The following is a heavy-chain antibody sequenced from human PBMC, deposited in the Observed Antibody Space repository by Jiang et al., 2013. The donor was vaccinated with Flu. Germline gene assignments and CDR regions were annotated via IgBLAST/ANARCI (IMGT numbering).Heavy chain of an antibody. CDR3: AGGYCSSTSCYHYY. V-gene: IGHV4-34*01. CDR1: GGSFSGYY. Sequence: LLKPSETLSLICAVYGGSFSGYYWSWIRQPPGKGLEWIGEINHSGSTNYNPSLKSRVTISVDTSKNQFSLKLSSVTAADTAVYYCAGGYCSSTSCYHYYWGQGTLVTVSS. J-gene: IGHJ4*02. CDR2: INHSGST. D-gene: IGHD2-2*01.